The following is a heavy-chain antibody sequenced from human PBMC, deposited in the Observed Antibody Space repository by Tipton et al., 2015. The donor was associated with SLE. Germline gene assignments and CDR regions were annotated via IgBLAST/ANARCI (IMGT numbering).Heavy chain of an antibody. CDR3: AREILGITMVRGVRGAFDI. CDR2: IYTSGST. V-gene: IGHV4-4*07. D-gene: IGHD3-10*01. Sequence: TLSLTCTVYGGSFSNYYWSWIRQPAGKGLEWIGRIYTSGSTNYNPSLKSRVTISVDTSKNQFSLKLSSVTAADTAVYYCAREILGITMVRGVRGAFDIWGQGTMVTVSS. CDR1: GGSFSNYY. J-gene: IGHJ3*02.